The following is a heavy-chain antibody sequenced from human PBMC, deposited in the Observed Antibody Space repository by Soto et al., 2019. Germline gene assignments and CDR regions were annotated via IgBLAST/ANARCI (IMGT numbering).Heavy chain of an antibody. CDR1: GFTVSSYH. J-gene: IGHJ4*02. D-gene: IGHD6-13*01. CDR2: IYSAGSA. Sequence: GGSLRLSCAASGFTVSSYHMSWVRQAPGKGLEWISVIYSAGSADFADSVKGRFTISRDNSKNTLYLQMSSLRAEDTAVYYCARVHNSRYHYFDYWGQGTLVTVSS. V-gene: IGHV3-66*01. CDR3: ARVHNSRYHYFDY.